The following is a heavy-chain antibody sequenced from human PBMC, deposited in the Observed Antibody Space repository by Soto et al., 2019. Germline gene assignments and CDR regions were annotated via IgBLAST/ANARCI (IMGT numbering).Heavy chain of an antibody. J-gene: IGHJ6*03. Sequence: ASVKVSCKASGYTFTSYGISWVRQAPGQGLEWMGWISAYNGNTNYAQKLQGRVTMTTDTSTSTAYMELRSLRSDDTAVYYCARAYNGPRKIYYYYYMDVWGKGTTVTVSS. CDR1: GYTFTSYG. CDR2: ISAYNGNT. V-gene: IGHV1-18*01. D-gene: IGHD2-8*01. CDR3: ARAYNGPRKIYYYYYMDV.